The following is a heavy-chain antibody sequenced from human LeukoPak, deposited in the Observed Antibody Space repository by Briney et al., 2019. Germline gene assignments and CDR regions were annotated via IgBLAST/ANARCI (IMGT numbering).Heavy chain of an antibody. CDR2: IIPIFGTA. V-gene: IGHV1-69*01. D-gene: IGHD3-22*01. CDR1: GGTFSSYA. CDR3: ARAPHYYDSSGYYGPGYYYYGMDV. J-gene: IGHJ6*02. Sequence: SVKVSCKASGGTFSSYAISWVRQAPGQGLEWMGGIIPIFGTANYAQKFQGRVTITADESTSTAYMDLSSLRSEDTAVYYCARAPHYYDSSGYYGPGYYYYGMDVWGQGTTVTVSS.